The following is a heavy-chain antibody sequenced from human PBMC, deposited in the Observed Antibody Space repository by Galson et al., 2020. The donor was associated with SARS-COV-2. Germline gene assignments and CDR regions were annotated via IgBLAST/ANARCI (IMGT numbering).Heavy chain of an antibody. Sequence: SETLSLTCTVSGGSVSSGSYYWSWIRQPPGKGLEWIGYIYYSGSTNYNPSLKSRVTISVDTSKNQFSLKLSSVTAADTAVYYCARDKVLGVAVAGTHWFNPWGQGTLVTVSS. CDR1: GGSVSSGSYY. D-gene: IGHD6-19*01. J-gene: IGHJ5*02. V-gene: IGHV4-61*01. CDR3: ARDKVLGVAVAGTHWFNP. CDR2: IYYSGST.